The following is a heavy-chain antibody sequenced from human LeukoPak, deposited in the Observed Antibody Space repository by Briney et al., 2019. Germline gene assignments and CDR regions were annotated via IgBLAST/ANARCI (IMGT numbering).Heavy chain of an antibody. CDR1: GVSISSDY. J-gene: IGHJ5*02. V-gene: IGHV4-59*08. CDR2: IYYSGST. CDR3: ARVNTQGVPSP. D-gene: IGHD2-15*01. Sequence: PSETLSLTCTVSGVSISSDYGSWIRQPPGKGLEWIGDIYYSGSTNYNPSLKSRVAISAGTSKNQFSLKLSSVTAADTAVYYCARVNTQGVPSPWGQGILVTVSS.